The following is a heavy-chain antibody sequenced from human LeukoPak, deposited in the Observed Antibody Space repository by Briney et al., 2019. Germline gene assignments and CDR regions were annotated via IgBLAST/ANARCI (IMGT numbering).Heavy chain of an antibody. Sequence: GGSLRLSCAASGFTFSSYGMHWVRQAPGKGLEWVAVISYDGSNKYYADSVKGRFTISRDNSKNTLYLQMNSLRAEDTAVYYCAKDVSQRRDGYNYIDYWGQGTLVTVSS. CDR2: ISYDGSNK. V-gene: IGHV3-30*18. J-gene: IGHJ4*02. D-gene: IGHD5-24*01. CDR1: GFTFSSYG. CDR3: AKDVSQRRDGYNYIDY.